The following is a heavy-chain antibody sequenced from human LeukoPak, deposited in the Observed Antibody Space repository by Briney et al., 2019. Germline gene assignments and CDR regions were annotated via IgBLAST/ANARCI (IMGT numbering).Heavy chain of an antibody. V-gene: IGHV3-30*02. CDR3: ANGGGAYDVIDY. J-gene: IGHJ4*02. CDR1: GFTFRSYG. D-gene: IGHD3-16*01. Sequence: PGGSLRLSCAASGFTFRSYGMHWVRQAPGKGLKGVAYIRYDGSNKFYTVSVKGRFTISRDNSKNTLYLQMNSLRSEDTGVYDCANGGGAYDVIDYWGQGTLVTVSS. CDR2: IRYDGSNK.